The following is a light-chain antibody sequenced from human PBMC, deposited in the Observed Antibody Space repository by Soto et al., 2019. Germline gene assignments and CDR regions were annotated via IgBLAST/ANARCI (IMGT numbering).Light chain of an antibody. CDR3: QQRTNRPPIT. CDR1: QSVSNNY. V-gene: IGKV3-11*01. CDR2: GAS. J-gene: IGKJ5*01. Sequence: EIVLPQSPGTLSLSPGERATLSCRASQSVSNNYLAWYQQKAGQAPRLLIYGASNRATGIPARFSGSGSGTDFTLTISGLEPEDFAVYYCQQRTNRPPITFGQGTRLEI.